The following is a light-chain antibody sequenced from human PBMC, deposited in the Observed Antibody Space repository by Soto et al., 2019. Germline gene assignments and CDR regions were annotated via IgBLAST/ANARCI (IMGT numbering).Light chain of an antibody. CDR1: SSDVGSYNL. J-gene: IGLJ1*01. CDR3: CSYAGSSTL. V-gene: IGLV2-23*02. CDR2: EVS. Sequence: QSVLTQPASGSGSPGQSITISCTGTSSDVGSYNLVSWYQQHPGKAPKLMIYEVSKRPSGVSNRFSGSKSGNTASLTISGLQAEGEADYYCCSYAGSSTLFGTGTKVTVL.